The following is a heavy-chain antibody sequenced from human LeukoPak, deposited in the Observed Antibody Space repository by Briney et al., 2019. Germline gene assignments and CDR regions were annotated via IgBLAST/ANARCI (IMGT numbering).Heavy chain of an antibody. CDR2: ISGSGGST. J-gene: IGHJ6*02. D-gene: IGHD6-19*01. CDR1: GFTFSSYA. V-gene: IGHV3-23*01. CDR3: AKDGYYCGWYKPYYCYGMDV. Sequence: GGSLRLSCAASGFTFSSYAMSWVRQAPGKGLEWVSAISGSGGSTYYADSVKGRFTISKDNSKNTLYLQMNSPRAEDTAVYYWAKDGYYCGWYKPYYCYGMDVWGQGTPVTVSS.